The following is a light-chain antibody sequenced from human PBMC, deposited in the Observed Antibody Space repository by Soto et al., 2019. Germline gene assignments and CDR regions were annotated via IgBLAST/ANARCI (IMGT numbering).Light chain of an antibody. CDR2: AAS. CDR3: QQASSFPRT. Sequence: DIQMTQSPSSVSASVGDRVTITCRASESISSSLAWYQQKPGKAPKLLIYAASTLQTGVPSRFSGSGSGTDFTLTITSLQPEDSATYSCQQASSFPRTFGQGTKVDIK. V-gene: IGKV1D-12*01. J-gene: IGKJ1*01. CDR1: ESISSS.